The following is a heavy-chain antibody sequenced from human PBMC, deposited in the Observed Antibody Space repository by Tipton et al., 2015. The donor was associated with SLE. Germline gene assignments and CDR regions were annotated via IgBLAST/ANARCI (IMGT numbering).Heavy chain of an antibody. CDR1: GGSFETYY. D-gene: IGHD3-16*01. CDR2: INQSVGT. J-gene: IGHJ4*02. CDR3: GRGRTDAWELVGN. V-gene: IGHV4-34*01. Sequence: GLVKPSETLSLTCAVYGGSFETYYWTWVRQPPGKGLEWIGEINQSVGTNYNPALKSRVTISMDTSKIQFSLKMSSVTATDTAVYYCGRGRTDAWELVGNWGQGTLVTVSS.